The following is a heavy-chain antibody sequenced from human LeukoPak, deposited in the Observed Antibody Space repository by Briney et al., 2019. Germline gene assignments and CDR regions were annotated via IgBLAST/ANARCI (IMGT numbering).Heavy chain of an antibody. V-gene: IGHV4-59*01. CDR1: GGSISSYY. Sequence: PSETLSLTCTVSGGSISSYYWSWIRQPPGKGLEWIGYIYYSGSTNYSPSLKGRVTISVDTSKNQFSLKLSSVTAADTAVYYCAITRPPGLFDIWGQGTMVTVSS. CDR2: IYYSGST. CDR3: AITRPPGLFDI. D-gene: IGHD3-10*01. J-gene: IGHJ3*02.